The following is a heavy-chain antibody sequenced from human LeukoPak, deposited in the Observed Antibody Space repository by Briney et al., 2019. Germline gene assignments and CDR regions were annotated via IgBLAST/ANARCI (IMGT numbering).Heavy chain of an antibody. CDR3: ARAYYYDSSGQFDY. V-gene: IGHV4-30-2*01. D-gene: IGHD3-22*01. CDR2: IYHSGST. CDR1: GGSISSGGYS. J-gene: IGHJ4*02. Sequence: SETLSLTCAVSGGSISSGGYSWSWIRQPPGKGLEWIGYIYHSGSTYYNPSLKSRVTISVDRSKNQLSLKLSSVTAADTAVYYCARAYYYDSSGQFDYWGQGTLVTVSS.